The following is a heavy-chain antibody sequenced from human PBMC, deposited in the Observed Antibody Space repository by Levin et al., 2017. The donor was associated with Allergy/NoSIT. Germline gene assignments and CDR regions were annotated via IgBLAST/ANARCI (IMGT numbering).Heavy chain of an antibody. V-gene: IGHV1-69*13. CDR3: ARAGYSGSYLTFEDY. Sequence: SVKVSCKASGGTFSSYAISWVRQAPGQGLEWMGGIIPIFGTANYAQKFQGRVTITADESTSTAYMELSSLRSEDTAVYYCARAGYSGSYLTFEDYWGQGTLVTVSS. CDR1: GGTFSSYA. J-gene: IGHJ4*02. D-gene: IGHD1-26*01. CDR2: IIPIFGTA.